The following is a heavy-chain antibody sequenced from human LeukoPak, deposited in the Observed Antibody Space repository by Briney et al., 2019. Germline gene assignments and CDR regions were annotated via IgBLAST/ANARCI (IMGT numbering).Heavy chain of an antibody. Sequence: SETLSLTCTVSGGSISSYYWSWIRQPPGKGLEWIGYIYYSGSTNYNPSLKSRVTISVGTSKNQFSLKLSSVTAADTAVYYCARPMVRGVMSAFDIWGQGTMVTVSS. CDR2: IYYSGST. CDR3: ARPMVRGVMSAFDI. J-gene: IGHJ3*02. D-gene: IGHD3-10*01. CDR1: GGSISSYY. V-gene: IGHV4-59*01.